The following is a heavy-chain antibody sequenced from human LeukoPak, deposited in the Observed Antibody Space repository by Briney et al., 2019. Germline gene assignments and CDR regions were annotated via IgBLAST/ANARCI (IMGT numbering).Heavy chain of an antibody. D-gene: IGHD1-26*01. CDR2: VFYSGST. CDR1: GGSVSSSSHH. V-gene: IGHV4-39*01. J-gene: IGHJ3*02. CDR3: AIVRFIYAFDI. Sequence: SETLSLTCTVSGGSVSSSSHHWGWIRQPPGKGLEWIGSVFYSGSTYYNPSLKSRVTMSVDTSKNQFSLKLSSVIAADTAVYYCAIVRFIYAFDIWGQGTMVTVSS.